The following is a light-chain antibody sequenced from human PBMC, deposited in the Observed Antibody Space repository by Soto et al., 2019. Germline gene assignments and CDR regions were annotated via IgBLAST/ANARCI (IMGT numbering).Light chain of an antibody. CDR1: QSISNY. Sequence: DIQLTQSPSSLSASVGDRVAITCRASQSISNYLNWYQLKAGKAPKLLIYAASSLQSGVPSRFSGSGSGTDFTLTISCLQPEDFATYFCHQTYRTPDTFGQGTKLEI. CDR3: HQTYRTPDT. J-gene: IGKJ2*01. V-gene: IGKV1-39*01. CDR2: AAS.